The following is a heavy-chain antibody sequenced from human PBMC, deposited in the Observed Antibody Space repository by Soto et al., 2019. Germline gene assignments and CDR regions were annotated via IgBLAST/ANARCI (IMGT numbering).Heavy chain of an antibody. CDR1: GASFTKYY. J-gene: IGHJ5*02. Sequence: SETLSLTCAVYGASFTKYYWSWIRQPPGKGLEWIGEINHSGRTNFNPSLKSRVTISVDRSKNQFSLKLNSVSAADTAVYYCSRDGIPNSSSPFVIGHWGRGTLVTVSS. CDR2: INHSGRT. CDR3: SRDGIPNSSSPFVIGH. D-gene: IGHD6-6*01. V-gene: IGHV4-34*01.